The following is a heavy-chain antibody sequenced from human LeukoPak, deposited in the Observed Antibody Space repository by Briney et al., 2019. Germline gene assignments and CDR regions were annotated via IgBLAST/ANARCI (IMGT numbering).Heavy chain of an antibody. J-gene: IGHJ4*02. CDR3: ARDQSYYYDSSGYKPTDY. CDR2: ISSSSSYI. V-gene: IGHV3-21*01. CDR1: GLTFSGYS. Sequence: PGGSLRLSCAASGLTFSGYSMNWVRQAPGKGLEWVSSISSSSSYIYYADSVKGRFTISRDNAKNSLYLQMNSLRAEDTAVYYCARDQSYYYDSSGYKPTDYWGQGTLVTVSS. D-gene: IGHD3-22*01.